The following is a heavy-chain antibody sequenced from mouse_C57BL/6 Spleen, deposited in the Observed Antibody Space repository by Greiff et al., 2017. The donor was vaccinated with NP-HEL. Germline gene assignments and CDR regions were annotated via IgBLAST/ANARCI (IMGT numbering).Heavy chain of an antibody. V-gene: IGHV1-19*01. Sequence: VQLQQSGPVLVKPGASVKMSCKASGYTFTDYYMNWVKPSHGQSLEWIGVINPYNGGTSYNQTFTGKATLTVDKSSSTAYMELNSLTSEDSAVYYCASWDSYYVRYFDVWGTGTTVTVSS. CDR3: ASWDSYYVRYFDV. CDR1: GYTFTDYY. CDR2: INPYNGGT. J-gene: IGHJ1*03. D-gene: IGHD2-12*01.